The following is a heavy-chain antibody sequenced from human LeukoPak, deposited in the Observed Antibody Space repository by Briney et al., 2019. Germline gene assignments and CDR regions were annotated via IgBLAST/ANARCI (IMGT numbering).Heavy chain of an antibody. D-gene: IGHD5-18*01. V-gene: IGHV4-39*01. J-gene: IGHJ4*02. CDR1: GDSINSSLYY. Sequence: PSETLSLPCTVSGDSINSSLYYWGWIRQPPGKGLEWIGTGYYSGNIYYNPSLKSRLTISVDTSNNQFSLKVTSVTATDTGVYYCARQYGYSYGRFDYWGQGTLVTVSS. CDR3: ARQYGYSYGRFDY. CDR2: GYYSGNI.